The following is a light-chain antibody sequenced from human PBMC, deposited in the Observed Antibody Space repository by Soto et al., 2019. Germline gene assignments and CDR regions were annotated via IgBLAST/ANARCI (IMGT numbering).Light chain of an antibody. CDR1: SSDVGGYNR. J-gene: IGLJ1*01. Sequence: QSVLTQAPSVSVSPGQSVAISCTGTSSDVGGYNRVSWYQQAPGKAPKLLIYDVSNRPSGGSTRFSGSKSGNTASLTISGLQAEDEADYYCTSYASGSAYVFGPGTKVTVL. CDR2: DVS. V-gene: IGLV2-18*02. CDR3: TSYASGSAYV.